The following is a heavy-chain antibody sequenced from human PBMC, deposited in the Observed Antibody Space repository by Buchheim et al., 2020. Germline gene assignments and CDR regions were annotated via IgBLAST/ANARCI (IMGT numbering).Heavy chain of an antibody. J-gene: IGHJ5*02. CDR2: IKSKTDGGTT. D-gene: IGHD3-22*01. CDR3: TTDPYYYDSSGYYYVGWFDP. Sequence: ASGFTFSNAWMNWVRQAPGKGLEWVGRIKSKTDGGTTDYAAPVKGRFTISRDDSKNTLYLHMNSLKTEDTAVYYCTTDPYYYDSSGYYYVGWFDPWGQGTL. CDR1: GFTFSNAW. V-gene: IGHV3-15*07.